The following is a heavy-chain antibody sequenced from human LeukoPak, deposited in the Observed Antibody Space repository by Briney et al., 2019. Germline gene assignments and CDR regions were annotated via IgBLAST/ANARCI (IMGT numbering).Heavy chain of an antibody. J-gene: IGHJ4*02. V-gene: IGHV4-4*07. CDR1: GDSITNYY. Sequence: SETLSLTCTVSGDSITNYYWSWIRQPAGKGLEWIGRIYTSGSTYYNPSLKSRVTISVDTSKNQFSLKLSSVTAADTAVYYCASVLERLEERFDYWGQGTLVTVSS. CDR2: IYTSGST. D-gene: IGHD3-3*01. CDR3: ASVLERLEERFDY.